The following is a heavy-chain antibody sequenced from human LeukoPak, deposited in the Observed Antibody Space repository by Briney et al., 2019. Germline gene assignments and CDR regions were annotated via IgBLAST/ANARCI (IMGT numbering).Heavy chain of an antibody. D-gene: IGHD2/OR15-2a*01. CDR3: ARVKNLDY. Sequence: GASVKVSCKASGYTFTGYYIHWVRQAPGQRLEWMGCINPNTGGTNCAQKFQGRVTMTSDTSINTAYMELSSLRSDDTALYYCARVKNLDYWGQGTLVTVSS. CDR2: INPNTGGT. CDR1: GYTFTGYY. V-gene: IGHV1-2*02. J-gene: IGHJ4*02.